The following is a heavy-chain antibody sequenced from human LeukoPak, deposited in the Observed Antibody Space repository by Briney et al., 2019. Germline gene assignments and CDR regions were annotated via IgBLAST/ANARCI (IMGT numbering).Heavy chain of an antibody. V-gene: IGHV4-4*07. CDR1: GASISAFH. J-gene: IGHJ4*02. CDR2: IYSSGST. CDR3: ARKDGDY. Sequence: PSETLSLTCTVSGASISAFHWTWFRQPAGKTLEWIGLIYSSGSTLLNPSLKTRVAIYLDLTKNQHSLRLTSRTAADTAMYYCARKDGDYWGQGTLVTVSS.